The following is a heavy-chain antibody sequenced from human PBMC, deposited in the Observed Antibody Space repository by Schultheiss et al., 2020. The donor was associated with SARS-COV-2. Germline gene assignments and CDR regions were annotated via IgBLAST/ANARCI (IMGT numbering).Heavy chain of an antibody. CDR2: IYTYNGNT. J-gene: IGHJ3*02. CDR3: AREGYGDYVDAFDI. Sequence: ASVKVSCKASGYTFTSYGISWVRQAPGQGLEWMGWIYTYNGNTNYAQKFQGRVTITADKSTSTAYMELSSLRSEDTAVYYCAREGYGDYVDAFDIWGQGTMVTVSS. D-gene: IGHD4-17*01. CDR1: GYTFTSYG. V-gene: IGHV1-18*04.